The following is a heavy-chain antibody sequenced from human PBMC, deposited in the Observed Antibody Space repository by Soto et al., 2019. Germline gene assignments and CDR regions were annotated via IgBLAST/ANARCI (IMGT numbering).Heavy chain of an antibody. CDR1: GYTFTSYY. J-gene: IGHJ4*02. D-gene: IGHD3-3*01. V-gene: IGHV1-46*01. CDR2: INPSGGST. CDR3: ARDMYYDFWSGLFDY. Sequence: ASVKVCCKASGYTFTSYYMQWVRQAPGQVLEWMGIINPSGGSTSYAQKFQGRVTITRDTSASTAYMELSSLRSEDTAVYYCARDMYYDFWSGLFDYWGQGTLVTVSS.